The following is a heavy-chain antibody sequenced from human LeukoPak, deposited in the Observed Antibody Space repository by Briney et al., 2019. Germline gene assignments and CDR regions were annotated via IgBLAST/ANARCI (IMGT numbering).Heavy chain of an antibody. Sequence: GGSLRLSCEASGFTFSLYWMSWVRQAPGKGLEWVANIKQDGSEKYYVDSVKGRFTISKDNAKNALYLQMNSLRADDTAVYYCARDGDTSGYTDWGQGTLVTVSS. V-gene: IGHV3-7*01. J-gene: IGHJ4*02. CDR3: ARDGDTSGYTD. D-gene: IGHD3-22*01. CDR1: GFTFSLYW. CDR2: IKQDGSEK.